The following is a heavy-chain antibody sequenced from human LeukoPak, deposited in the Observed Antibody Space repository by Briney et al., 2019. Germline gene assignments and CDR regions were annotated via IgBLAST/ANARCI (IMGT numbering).Heavy chain of an antibody. V-gene: IGHV1-8*02. Sequence: ASVKVSCKASGGTFSSYAINWVRQATGQGLEWMGWMNPNSGNTGYAQKFQGRVTMTRNTSISTAYMELSSLRSEDTAVYYCARGYTPLSGRDAFDIWGQGTMVTVSS. CDR3: ARGYTPLSGRDAFDI. CDR1: GGTFSSYA. CDR2: MNPNSGNT. J-gene: IGHJ3*02. D-gene: IGHD2-2*02.